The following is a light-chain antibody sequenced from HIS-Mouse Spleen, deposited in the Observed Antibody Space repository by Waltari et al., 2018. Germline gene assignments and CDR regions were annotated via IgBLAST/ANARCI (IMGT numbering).Light chain of an antibody. CDR2: LNSDGSH. J-gene: IGLJ2*01. CDR3: QTWGTGIVV. CDR1: SWHSSYA. V-gene: IGLV4-69*01. Sequence: QLVLTQSPSASASLGASVKLTCTLSSWHSSYAIAWHQQQPEKGPRYLMKLNSDGSHSKGDGIPDRFSGSSSGAERYLTISSLQSEDEADYYCQTWGTGIVVFGGGTKLTVL.